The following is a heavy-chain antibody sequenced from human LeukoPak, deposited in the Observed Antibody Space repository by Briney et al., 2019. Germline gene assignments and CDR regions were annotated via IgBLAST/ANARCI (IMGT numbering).Heavy chain of an antibody. V-gene: IGHV3-30*18. D-gene: IGHD3-9*01. CDR2: ISYDGSNK. CDR1: GFTVSSDY. Sequence: GGSLRLSCAASGFTVSSDYMSWVRQAPGKGLEWVAVISYDGSNKYYADSVKGRFTISRDNSKNTLYLQMNSLRAEDTAVYYCAKDLTVWGKGTTVTVSS. J-gene: IGHJ6*04. CDR3: AKDLTV.